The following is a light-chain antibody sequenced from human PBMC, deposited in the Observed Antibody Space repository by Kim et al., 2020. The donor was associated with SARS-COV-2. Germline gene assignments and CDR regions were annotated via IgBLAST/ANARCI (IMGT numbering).Light chain of an antibody. CDR3: QSYDSSNRV. V-gene: IGLV6-57*03. CDR2: EDN. J-gene: IGLJ3*02. CDR1: SGSIASNY. Sequence: LTQPHSVSESPGKTVTISCTRSSGSIASNYVQWYQQRPGSAPTTVIYEDNQRPSGVPDRFSGSIDSSSNSASLTISGLKTEDGADYYCQSYDSSNRVFGGGTQLTVL.